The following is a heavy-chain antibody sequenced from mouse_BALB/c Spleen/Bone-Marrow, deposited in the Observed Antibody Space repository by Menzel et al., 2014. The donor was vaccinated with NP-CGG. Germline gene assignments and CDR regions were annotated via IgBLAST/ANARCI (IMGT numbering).Heavy chain of an antibody. CDR1: GYTFTTYV. D-gene: IGHD1-1*02. J-gene: IGHJ1*01. Sequence: EVKLVESGPELVKPGASVKMSCKASGYTFTTYVMHWVIQRPGQGLEWIGYVNRYNDGTKYNEKFKGKATLTSAKSSSTAYMELSSLTSEDSAVYYCARNYGHWYFDVWGAGTTVTVSS. CDR3: ARNYGHWYFDV. CDR2: VNRYNDGT. V-gene: IGHV1-14*01.